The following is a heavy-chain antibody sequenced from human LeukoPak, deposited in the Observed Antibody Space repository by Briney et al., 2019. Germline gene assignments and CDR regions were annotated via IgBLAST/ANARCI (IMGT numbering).Heavy chain of an antibody. D-gene: IGHD3-9*01. CDR2: INPNSGGT. CDR3: ARDGTHILTGYYYYYYYMDV. Sequence: ASVKVSCKASGYTFTGYYMPWVRQAPGQGLEWMGWINPNSGGTNYAQKFQGRVTMTRDTSISTAYMELSRPRSDDTAVYYCARDGTHILTGYYYYYYYMDVWGKGTTVTISS. CDR1: GYTFTGYY. V-gene: IGHV1-2*02. J-gene: IGHJ6*03.